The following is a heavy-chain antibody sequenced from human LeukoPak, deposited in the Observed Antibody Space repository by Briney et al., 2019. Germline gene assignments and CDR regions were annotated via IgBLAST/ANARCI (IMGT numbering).Heavy chain of an antibody. D-gene: IGHD1-26*01. CDR2: INSDGSST. J-gene: IGHJ4*02. CDR3: ARGPWELLNYFDY. V-gene: IGHV3-74*01. CDR1: GFTFSSYW. Sequence: GGSPRLSCAASGFTFSSYWMHWVRQAPGKGLVWVSRINSDGSSTSYADSVKGRFTISRDNAKNTLYLQMNSLRAEDTAVYYCARGPWELLNYFDYWGQGTLVTVSS.